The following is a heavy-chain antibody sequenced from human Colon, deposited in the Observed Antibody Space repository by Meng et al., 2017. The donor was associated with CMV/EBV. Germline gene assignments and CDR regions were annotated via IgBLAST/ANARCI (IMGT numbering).Heavy chain of an antibody. Sequence: QVQLEQRGAGLLKPSETLSLTCAVDGGSFSEYYWSWIRHPPGRGLEWIGEIRHSGSTSYSYNSSLKSRVTISIDTSKNQFSLELTSVTAADTAVYYCAGGSYQAWELLHYWGQGTLVTVSS. CDR1: GGSFSEYY. CDR2: IRHSGSTSY. V-gene: IGHV4-34*01. D-gene: IGHD1-26*01. CDR3: AGGSYQAWELLHY. J-gene: IGHJ4*02.